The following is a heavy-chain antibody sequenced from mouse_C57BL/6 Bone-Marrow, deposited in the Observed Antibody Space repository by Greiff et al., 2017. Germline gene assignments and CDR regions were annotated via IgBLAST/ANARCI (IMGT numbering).Heavy chain of an antibody. CDR1: GYTFTNYW. Sequence: QVQLQQSGAELVRPGTSVKMSCKASGYTFTNYWIGWAKQRPGHGLEWIGDIYPGGGYTNYNEKFKGKATLTADKSSSTAYMQFSSLTSEDSAIYYCARCGYYRGDYAMDYWGQGTSVTVSS. CDR2: IYPGGGYT. V-gene: IGHV1-63*01. CDR3: ARCGYYRGDYAMDY. J-gene: IGHJ4*01. D-gene: IGHD2-3*01.